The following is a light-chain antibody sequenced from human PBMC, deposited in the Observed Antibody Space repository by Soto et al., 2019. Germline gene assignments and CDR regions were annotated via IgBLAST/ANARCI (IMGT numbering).Light chain of an antibody. Sequence: DIQLTQSPSSLSASVGDRVTITCRASQSISNYLNWYQQKPGKAPKLLIYAASSLQSGVPSRFSGSGSGIDFTLTISSLQPEDFVTYYCQQSYSTLLTFGGGTKVEIK. CDR2: AAS. J-gene: IGKJ4*01. CDR1: QSISNY. V-gene: IGKV1-39*01. CDR3: QQSYSTLLT.